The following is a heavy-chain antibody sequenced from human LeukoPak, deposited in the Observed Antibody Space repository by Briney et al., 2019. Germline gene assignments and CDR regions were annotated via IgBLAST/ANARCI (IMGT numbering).Heavy chain of an antibody. Sequence: SVKVSCKASGYTFTSYDINRVRQATGQGLEWMGGIIPIFGTANYAQKFQGRVTITADESTSTAYMELSSLRSEDTAVYYCAREDCTNGVCLIDYWGQGTLVTVSS. CDR1: GYTFTSYD. J-gene: IGHJ4*02. V-gene: IGHV1-69*13. CDR3: AREDCTNGVCLIDY. CDR2: IIPIFGTA. D-gene: IGHD2-8*01.